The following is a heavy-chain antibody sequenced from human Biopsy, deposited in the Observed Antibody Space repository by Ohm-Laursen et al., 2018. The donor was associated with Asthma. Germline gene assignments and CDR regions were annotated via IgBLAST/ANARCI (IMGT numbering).Heavy chain of an antibody. D-gene: IGHD6-19*01. CDR2: IYSGGTS. Sequence: SLRLSCTASGFAVRRDYMFWVRQAPGKGLEWVSVIYSGGTSHTADSVRGRFTISRDYSKNTLSLQMNSLTAEDTAVYYCAREGVAGTHIEDWGQGTLVTVSS. CDR1: GFAVRRDY. J-gene: IGHJ4*02. V-gene: IGHV3-66*02. CDR3: AREGVAGTHIED.